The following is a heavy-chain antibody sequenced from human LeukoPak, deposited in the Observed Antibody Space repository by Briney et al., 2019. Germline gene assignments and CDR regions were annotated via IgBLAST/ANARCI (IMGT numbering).Heavy chain of an antibody. CDR1: GFTFSVRG. D-gene: IGHD6-19*01. CDR3: ARDGSGWSRDV. CDR2: IPSSGNT. J-gene: IGHJ6*02. V-gene: IGHV3-69-1*01. Sequence: GGSLRLSCAASGFTFSVRGMTWVRQAPGMGLEWVATIPSSGNTMYADSVEGRFTGSRDNAKNSVYLQMNSLTADDTAVYYCARDGSGWSRDVWGQGTTVTVSS.